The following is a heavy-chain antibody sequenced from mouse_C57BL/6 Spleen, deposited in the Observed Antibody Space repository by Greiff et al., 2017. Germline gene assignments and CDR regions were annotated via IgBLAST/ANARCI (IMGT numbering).Heavy chain of an antibody. D-gene: IGHD1-1*01. CDR1: GYAFSSSW. V-gene: IGHV1-82*01. J-gene: IGHJ2*01. CDR2: IYPGDGAT. Sequence: QVQLQQSGPELVKPGASVKISCKASGYAFSSSWMHWVKQRPGQGLEWIGRIYPGDGATNYNGKFKGKATLTADKSSSTAYMQLSSLTSEDSAVYVCARWGVVDLRFDYWGQGTTLTVSS. CDR3: ARWGVVDLRFDY.